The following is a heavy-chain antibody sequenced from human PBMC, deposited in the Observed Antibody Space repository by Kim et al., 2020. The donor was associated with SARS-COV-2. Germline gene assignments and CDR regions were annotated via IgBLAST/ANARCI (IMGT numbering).Heavy chain of an antibody. CDR3: ARQPGYCSGGSCYRDYYYYYGMDV. CDR1: GGSISSSSYY. V-gene: IGHV4-39*01. Sequence: SETLSLTCTVSGGSISSSSYYWGWIRQPPGKGLEWIGSIYYSGSTYYNPSLKSRVTISVDTSKNQFSLKLSSVTAADTAVYYCARQPGYCSGGSCYRDYYYYYGMDVWGQGTTVTVSS. J-gene: IGHJ6*02. D-gene: IGHD2-15*01. CDR2: IYYSGST.